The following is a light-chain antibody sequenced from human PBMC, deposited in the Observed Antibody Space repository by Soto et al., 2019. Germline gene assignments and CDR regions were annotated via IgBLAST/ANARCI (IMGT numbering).Light chain of an antibody. Sequence: EIVLTQSPGTLSLSPGERATLSCRASQSVSSSYLAWYQQKPGQAPRLLIYGASSRATGIPDRFSGSGSGTDFGLTISRLEPEDVAVYYCQQYHSSPLFSFGPGTKVDIK. J-gene: IGKJ3*01. V-gene: IGKV3-20*01. CDR1: QSVSSSY. CDR3: QQYHSSPLFS. CDR2: GAS.